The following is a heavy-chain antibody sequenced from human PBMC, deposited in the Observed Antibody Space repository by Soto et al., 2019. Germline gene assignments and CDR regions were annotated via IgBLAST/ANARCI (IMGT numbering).Heavy chain of an antibody. CDR1: GFPFSDYY. CDR3: TRAAWFPYLSFY. D-gene: IGHD3-10*01. Sequence: GGSLRLSCATSGFPFSDYYMSWIRQAPGKGLEWLSYISSSGSTAYYASSVEGRFTISRDNANNSVYLQMDSLRAEDTALYYCTRAAWFPYLSFYWGQGALVTVSS. J-gene: IGHJ4*02. V-gene: IGHV3-11*04. CDR2: ISSSGSTA.